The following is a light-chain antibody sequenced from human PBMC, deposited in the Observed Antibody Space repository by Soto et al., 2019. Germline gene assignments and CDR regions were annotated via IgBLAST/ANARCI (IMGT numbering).Light chain of an antibody. CDR2: KAS. Sequence: DLQMIESRSCLDASVRGSITNNCRASQTISSWLAWYQQKPGKAPKLLIYKASTLKSGVPSRFSGSGSGTEFTLLLCRLQPEDFATYYGQQSYSTRTFGQGTKVDIK. J-gene: IGKJ1*01. CDR1: QTISSW. V-gene: IGKV1-5*03. CDR3: QQSYSTRT.